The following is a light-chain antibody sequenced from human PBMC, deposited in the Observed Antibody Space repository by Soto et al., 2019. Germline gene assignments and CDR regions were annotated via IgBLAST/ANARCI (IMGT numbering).Light chain of an antibody. CDR2: GAS. J-gene: IGKJ1*01. V-gene: IGKV3-20*01. Sequence: EIVLAQSPGVLSLSPGDRATLSCRASQSVDSAFFAWYEQKSGQAPRLLIYGASNRVTGIPGRFSGSGSGTDFTLTITRLEPEDFAVYYCQQYGSSPETFGRGTRVEMK. CDR1: QSVDSAF. CDR3: QQYGSSPET.